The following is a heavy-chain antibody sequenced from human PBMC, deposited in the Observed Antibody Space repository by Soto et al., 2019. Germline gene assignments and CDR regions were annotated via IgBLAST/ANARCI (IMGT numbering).Heavy chain of an antibody. V-gene: IGHV3-30*18. CDR2: ISYDGSNK. Sequence: PGGSLRLSCAASGFTFSSYGMHWVRQAPGKGLEWVAVISYDGSNKYYADSVKGRFTISRDNSKNTLYVQMNSLRAEDTAVYYCGKDRIAVARKRNYFDYWGQGTLVTVSS. D-gene: IGHD6-19*01. J-gene: IGHJ4*02. CDR3: GKDRIAVARKRNYFDY. CDR1: GFTFSSYG.